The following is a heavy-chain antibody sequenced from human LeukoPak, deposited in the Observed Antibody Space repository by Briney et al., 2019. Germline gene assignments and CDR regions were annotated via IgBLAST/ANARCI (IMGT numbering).Heavy chain of an antibody. CDR3: ARVDYYDSSGYYYSRPPFDY. D-gene: IGHD3-22*01. V-gene: IGHV1-18*01. CDR1: GYTFTSYG. Sequence: ASVKVSCKASGYTFTSYGISWVRQAPGRGLEWMGWISAYNGNTNYAQKLQGRVTMTTDTSTSTAYMELRSLGSDDTAVYYCARVDYYDSSGYYYSRPPFDYWGQGTLVTVSS. CDR2: ISAYNGNT. J-gene: IGHJ4*02.